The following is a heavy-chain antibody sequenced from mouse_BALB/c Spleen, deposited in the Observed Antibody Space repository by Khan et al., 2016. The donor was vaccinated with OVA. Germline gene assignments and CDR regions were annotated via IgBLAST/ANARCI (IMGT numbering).Heavy chain of an antibody. J-gene: IGHJ2*01. D-gene: IGHD1-3*01. CDR1: GFSLTSYC. Sequence: QVQLKESGAGLVAPSPCLSITCTVSGFSLTSYCVHWVRQPPGKGLEWLGVIWAGGSTNYNSALMSRLNISKDNSKSQVFVKMNSVEADDTAMYYCARLVDIWGQGTTLTVSS. V-gene: IGHV2-9*02. CDR3: ARLVDI. CDR2: IWAGGST.